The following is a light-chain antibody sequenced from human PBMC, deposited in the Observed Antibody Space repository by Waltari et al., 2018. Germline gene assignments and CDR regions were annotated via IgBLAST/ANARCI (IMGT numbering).Light chain of an antibody. Sequence: QSVLTQPPSASGTPGQRVTISCSGSSSNIGSNTVNWYQQLPGTAPKLLIYNNNRRPSGVPVRFAGSKSGPSASLAISGLQSEDETDYYCATWDDSLNGWVFGGGTKLTVL. J-gene: IGLJ3*02. CDR1: SSNIGSNT. CDR2: NNN. V-gene: IGLV1-44*01. CDR3: ATWDDSLNGWV.